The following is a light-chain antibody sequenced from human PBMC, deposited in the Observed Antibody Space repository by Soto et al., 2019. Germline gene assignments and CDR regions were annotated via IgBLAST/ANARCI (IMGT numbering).Light chain of an antibody. J-gene: IGKJ1*01. CDR1: QSFTSRS. V-gene: IGKV3-20*01. CDR2: GTS. CDR3: QQYDSSPLT. Sequence: EIVLTQSPGTLSLSPGERATLSCRASQSFTSRSLAWYQQKPGLAPRLLISGTSNRAAGIPDRFSGSGSGTDFTLTISRLEPEDFAVYDCQQYDSSPLTFGQGTKVEIK.